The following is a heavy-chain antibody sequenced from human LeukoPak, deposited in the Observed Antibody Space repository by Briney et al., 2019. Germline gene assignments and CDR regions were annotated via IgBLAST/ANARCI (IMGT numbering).Heavy chain of an antibody. D-gene: IGHD4-11*01. V-gene: IGHV3-64*01. J-gene: IGHJ4*02. CDR2: ISSSGGTT. CDR1: GFTFSTYA. CDR3: ARGVSTVY. Sequence: GGSLRLSCVASGFTFSTYAMHWVRQAPGKGLEYVAVISSSGGTTYYANSVKGRFTISRDNSRKTLYLQMGSLRPEDMAVYYCARGVSTVYWGQGTLVTVSS.